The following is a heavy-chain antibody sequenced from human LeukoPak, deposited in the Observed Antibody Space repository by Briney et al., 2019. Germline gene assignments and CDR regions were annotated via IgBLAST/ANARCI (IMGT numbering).Heavy chain of an antibody. V-gene: IGHV3-21*01. CDR1: GFTFSSYS. D-gene: IGHD6-13*01. Sequence: GGSLRLSCAASGFTFSSYSMNWVRQAPGKGLEWVSSISSSSSYIYYADSVKGRFTISRDNAKNSLYLQMNSLRAEDTAVYYCAKDIRIAAVYYYYYMDVWGKGTTVTVSS. CDR2: ISSSSSYI. CDR3: AKDIRIAAVYYYYYMDV. J-gene: IGHJ6*03.